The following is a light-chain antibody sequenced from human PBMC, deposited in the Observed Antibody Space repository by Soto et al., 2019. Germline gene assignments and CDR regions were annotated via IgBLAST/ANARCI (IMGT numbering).Light chain of an antibody. CDR2: DDD. CDR3: GSWDSSLSAYV. Sequence: QSVLTQPPSVSGAPGQRVTISCTGSSSNIGAAYDVHWYQQLPGTAPKLLIYDDDKRPSGIPDRFSGSKSGTSATLGITGFQTGDEADYYCGSWDSSLSAYVXXTGTKVTVL. V-gene: IGLV1-51*01. J-gene: IGLJ1*01. CDR1: SSNIGAAYD.